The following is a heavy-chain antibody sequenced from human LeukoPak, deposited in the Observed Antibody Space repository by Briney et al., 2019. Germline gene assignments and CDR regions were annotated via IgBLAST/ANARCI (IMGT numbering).Heavy chain of an antibody. D-gene: IGHD3-3*01. CDR2: VKSKTDGGII. Sequence: GGSLRLSCAASGFTFSDAWMSWVRQAPGKGLEWVGRVKSKTDGGIIDYAAPVKGRFIISRDDSKYTLYLQMNSLKTEDTAVYYCAKDRVQYDFWSGLDYWGQGTLVTVSS. J-gene: IGHJ4*02. CDR1: GFTFSDAW. CDR3: AKDRVQYDFWSGLDY. V-gene: IGHV3-15*01.